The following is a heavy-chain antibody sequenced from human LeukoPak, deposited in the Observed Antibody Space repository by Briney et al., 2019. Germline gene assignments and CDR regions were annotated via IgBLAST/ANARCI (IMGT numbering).Heavy chain of an antibody. CDR3: ARDRIGKYSIDY. CDR2: ISDNGRRT. J-gene: IGHJ4*02. CDR1: GFTFSNFG. Sequence: GGSLRLSCAASGFTFSNFGLNWVRQVPCKGLQRVAFISDNGRRTYYLESVKGLFTISRDDSKNTLYLQMNSLRVEDTAVYYCARDRIGKYSIDYWGQGTLVTVSS. D-gene: IGHD2-15*01. V-gene: IGHV3-33*08.